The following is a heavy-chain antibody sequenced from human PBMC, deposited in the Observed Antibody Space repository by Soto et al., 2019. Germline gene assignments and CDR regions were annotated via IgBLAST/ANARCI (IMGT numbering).Heavy chain of an antibody. Sequence: QVQLQESGPGLVKPSKTLSLTCTVSGGSISSYYWSWIRQPPGKGLEWIGYIYYSGSTNYNPSLKSRFTISVDRYKSQFSLVLRSVSAGDTAGYYCAKGFAYYPSPGYWGQGSLVTVSS. CDR1: GGSISSYY. CDR2: IYYSGST. V-gene: IGHV4-59*01. J-gene: IGHJ4*02. CDR3: AKGFAYYPSPGY. D-gene: IGHD1-26*01.